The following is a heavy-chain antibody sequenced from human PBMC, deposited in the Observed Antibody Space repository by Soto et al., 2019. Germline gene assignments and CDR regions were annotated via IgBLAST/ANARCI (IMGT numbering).Heavy chain of an antibody. CDR1: GGSISSGGYY. CDR3: AREASWRAEFDY. J-gene: IGHJ4*02. V-gene: IGHV4-31*03. Sequence: SETLSLTCTVSGGSISSGGYYWSWIRQHPGKGLEWIGYIYYSGSTYYNPSLKSRVTISVDTSKNKFSLKLSSVTAADTAVYYCAREASWRAEFDYWGQGTLVTVSS. D-gene: IGHD6-13*01. CDR2: IYYSGST.